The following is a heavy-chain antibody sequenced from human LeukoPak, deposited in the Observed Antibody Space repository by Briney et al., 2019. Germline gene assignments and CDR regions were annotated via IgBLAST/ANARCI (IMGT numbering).Heavy chain of an antibody. CDR1: GGSISSYY. Sequence: SETLSLTCTVSGGSISSYYWSWIRQPPGKGLEWIGYIYYSGSTNYNPSLKSRVTISVDTSNNQFSLKLNSVTAADTALYYCARHTLVTSISTFNWFDPWGQGTLVTVSS. D-gene: IGHD2-21*02. V-gene: IGHV4-59*08. CDR2: IYYSGST. J-gene: IGHJ5*02. CDR3: ARHTLVTSISTFNWFDP.